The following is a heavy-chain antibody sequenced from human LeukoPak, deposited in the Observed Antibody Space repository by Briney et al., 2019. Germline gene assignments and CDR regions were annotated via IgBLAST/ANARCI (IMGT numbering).Heavy chain of an antibody. J-gene: IGHJ4*02. V-gene: IGHV3-15*01. D-gene: IGHD3-10*01. CDR2: IKSKADGETT. Sequence: NPGGPLRLSCAASGFTFTHAWMTWVRQAPGKGLEWVGRIKSKADGETTDYAAPVKGRFFMSRDDSTATLFLQMNYLETEDTAVYYCTTDLGITMIRGDIVSWGQGTLVTVSS. CDR1: GFTFTHAW. CDR3: TTDLGITMIRGDIVS.